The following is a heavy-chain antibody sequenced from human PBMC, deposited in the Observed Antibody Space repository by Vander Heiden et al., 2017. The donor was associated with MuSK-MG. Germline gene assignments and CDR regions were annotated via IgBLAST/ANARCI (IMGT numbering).Heavy chain of an antibody. D-gene: IGHD3-9*01. CDR1: GGPTSSHY. V-gene: IGHV4-59*08. CDR2: IHNNGDT. Sequence: QVQLQESGPGLVKASETLSLTCLVSGGPTSSHYWSWVRQPPGKGLEWIGYIHNNGDTKYNPSLESRVTMSVDTSNNEVSLKLRSVSAADTAVYYCGRQGGDILTGYYFSPIDPWGQGTLVTVSS. CDR3: GRQGGDILTGYYFSPIDP. J-gene: IGHJ5*02.